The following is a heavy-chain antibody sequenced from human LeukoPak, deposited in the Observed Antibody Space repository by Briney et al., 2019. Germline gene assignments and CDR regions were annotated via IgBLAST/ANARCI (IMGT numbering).Heavy chain of an antibody. CDR2: MNPYTGKT. CDR1: GYTFTNFD. CDR3: ARAKVPGIAAAAI. V-gene: IGHV1-8*03. D-gene: IGHD6-13*01. Sequence: ASVKVSCKTSGYTFTNFDINWVRQATGQGLEWLGWMNPYTGKTGYAQKFQGRVTFTGDTSIRTAYMEVSSLTSEDTAVYYCARAKVPGIAAAAIWGQGTLVTVSS. J-gene: IGHJ4*02.